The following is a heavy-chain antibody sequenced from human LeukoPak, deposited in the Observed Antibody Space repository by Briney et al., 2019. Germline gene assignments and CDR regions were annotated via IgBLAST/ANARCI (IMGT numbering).Heavy chain of an antibody. J-gene: IGHJ5*02. CDR3: ARRAYYDFWSGYYRYNWFDP. D-gene: IGHD3-3*01. CDR1: GYSFTSYW. Sequence: GESLKISCKGSGYSFTSYWIGWVRQMPGKGLEWMGIIYPGDSDTRYSPSFQGQVTISADKSISTAYLQWSSLKASDTAMYYCARRAYYDFWSGYYRYNWFDPWGQGTLVTVCS. CDR2: IYPGDSDT. V-gene: IGHV5-51*01.